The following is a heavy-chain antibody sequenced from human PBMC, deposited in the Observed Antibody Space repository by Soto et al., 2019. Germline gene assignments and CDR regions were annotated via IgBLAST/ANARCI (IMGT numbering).Heavy chain of an antibody. Sequence: EVQLVESGGGLVQPGGSLRLACAASGFTFSSYSMNWVRQAPGKGLEWVSYISSSSTIYYADSVKGRFTISRDNAKNSLYLQMNSPRAEDTAVYYCAVVPAAHGHYGMDVWGQGTTVTVSS. CDR1: GFTFSSYS. V-gene: IGHV3-48*01. D-gene: IGHD2-2*01. CDR2: ISSSSTI. J-gene: IGHJ6*02. CDR3: AVVPAAHGHYGMDV.